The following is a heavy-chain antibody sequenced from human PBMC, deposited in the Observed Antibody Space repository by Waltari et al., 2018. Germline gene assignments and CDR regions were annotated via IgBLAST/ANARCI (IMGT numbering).Heavy chain of an antibody. CDR3: ARDAFVYHREMGFDS. CDR2: VYYHGHA. V-gene: IGHV4-39*02. Sequence: QLQLQESGPRLVRSSETLSLTCTVSGGSISTSTHYWAWIRQTPGKGPEWLGSVYYHGHAYYNPSLESRVTMSVDTSKNHFSLDLESVSTPDTSIYFCARDAFVYHREMGFDSWGQGIPVAVSS. CDR1: GGSISTSTHY. D-gene: IGHD2-2*01. J-gene: IGHJ4*02.